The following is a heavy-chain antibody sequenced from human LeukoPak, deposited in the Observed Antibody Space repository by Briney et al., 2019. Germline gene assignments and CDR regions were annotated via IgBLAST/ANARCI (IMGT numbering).Heavy chain of an antibody. CDR3: ARVGGATGEYYFDY. CDR1: GFTFSSYS. CDR2: ISSGGST. V-gene: IGHV3-66*01. Sequence: GGSLRLSCAASGFTFSSYSMNWVRQAPGKGLEWVSVISSGGSTYYADSVKGRFTISRDNSKNTLYLQMNSLRAEDTAVYYCARVGGATGEYYFDYWGQGTLVTVSS. J-gene: IGHJ4*02. D-gene: IGHD1-26*01.